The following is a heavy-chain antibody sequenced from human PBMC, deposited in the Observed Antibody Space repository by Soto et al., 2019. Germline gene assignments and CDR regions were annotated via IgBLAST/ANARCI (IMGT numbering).Heavy chain of an antibody. J-gene: IGHJ4*02. V-gene: IGHV3-23*01. D-gene: IGHD3-3*01. CDR2: ISSSGEKQ. CDR1: GFAFSDYP. Sequence: EVHLLESGGGVVKPGKSLKISCATSGFAFSDYPMTWVRQPPGQGLEWVSGISSSGEKQYYADSVKGRFTISSDNSKNTLTRQMNSLRGADTGRCYCAKLEWLEFGRDFWGQGTLVTVSS. CDR3: AKLEWLEFGRDF.